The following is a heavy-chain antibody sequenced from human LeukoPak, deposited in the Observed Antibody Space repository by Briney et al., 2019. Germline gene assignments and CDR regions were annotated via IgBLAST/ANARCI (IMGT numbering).Heavy chain of an antibody. J-gene: IGHJ4*02. CDR3: ARDATYCSSTSCLHFDY. D-gene: IGHD2-2*01. CDR2: ISAYNGNT. Sequence: ASVKVSCKASGYTFTSYGISWVRQAPGQGLEWMGCISAYNGNTNYAQKLQGRVTMTTDTSTSTAYMELRSLRSDDTAVYYCARDATYCSSTSCLHFDYWGQGTLVTVSS. CDR1: GYTFTSYG. V-gene: IGHV1-18*01.